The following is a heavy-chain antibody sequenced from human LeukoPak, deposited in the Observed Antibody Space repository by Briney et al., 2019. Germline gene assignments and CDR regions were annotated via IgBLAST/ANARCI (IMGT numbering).Heavy chain of an antibody. CDR1: GFSLSSNG. CDR3: AREDWGSTGHSFGY. J-gene: IGHJ4*02. CDR2: LWSDASNR. V-gene: IGHV3-33*01. D-gene: IGHD7-27*01. Sequence: GRSLRLSCVASGFSLSSNGMHWVRQAPGKGREWVAVLWSDASNRYYADSVKGRFTISRDISKNTLYLQMTSLRVEDTAVYYCAREDWGSTGHSFGYWGQGTLVTVSS.